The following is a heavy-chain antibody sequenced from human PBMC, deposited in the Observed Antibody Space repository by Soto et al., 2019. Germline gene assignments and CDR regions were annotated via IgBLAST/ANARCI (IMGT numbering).Heavy chain of an antibody. J-gene: IGHJ6*02. CDR2: LTASDLNT. V-gene: IGHV3-23*01. CDR3: AKGLGNAKEV. D-gene: IGHD2-8*01. CDR1: GFNFGSYG. Sequence: EVQLLESGGGLVQPGGSLRLSCSASGFNFGSYGMSWVRQAPGKGLEWVSGLTASDLNTYYTDSVKGRFTISRDNSRNTVYLQMSGLRVEDTAVFHSAKGLGNAKEVWGQGTTVTVSS.